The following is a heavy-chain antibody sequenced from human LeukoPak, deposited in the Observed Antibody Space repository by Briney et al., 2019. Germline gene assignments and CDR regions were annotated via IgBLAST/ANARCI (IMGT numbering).Heavy chain of an antibody. V-gene: IGHV3-11*06. Sequence: GGSLRLSCAASGFTFSDSYTSWIRQAPGKGLEWVSYISTGSIYKKYADSVQGRFTISRDNAKNSLYLQMSSLRVDDTAVYYCARVSPDSSSWYGTYYFDYWGQGTLVTVSS. CDR1: GFTFSDSY. J-gene: IGHJ4*02. CDR3: ARVSPDSSSWYGTYYFDY. CDR2: ISTGSIYK. D-gene: IGHD6-13*01.